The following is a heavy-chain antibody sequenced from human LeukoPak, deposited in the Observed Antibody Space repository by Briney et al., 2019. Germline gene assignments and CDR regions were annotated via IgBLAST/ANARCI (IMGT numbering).Heavy chain of an antibody. J-gene: IGHJ4*02. D-gene: IGHD6-25*01. CDR3: ARVRLGQVYHFDY. CDR2: IYTSGST. Sequence: PLETLSLTCTVSGASISSGSYYWSWIRQPAGKGLERIGRIYTSGSTNYNPSLKSRVTISVDTSKNQVSLKLSSVTAADTAVYYCARVRLGQVYHFDYWGQGTLVTVSS. V-gene: IGHV4-61*02. CDR1: GASISSGSYY.